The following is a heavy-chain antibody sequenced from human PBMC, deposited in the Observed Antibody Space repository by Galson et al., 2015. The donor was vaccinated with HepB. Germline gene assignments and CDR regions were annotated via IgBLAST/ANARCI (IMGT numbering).Heavy chain of an antibody. V-gene: IGHV5-51*03. CDR3: ARDGEYYDFWSGTYDAFDI. D-gene: IGHD3-3*01. CDR2: IYPGDSDT. CDR1: GYSFTSYW. J-gene: IGHJ3*02. Sequence: QSGAEVKKPGESLKISCKGSGYSFTSYWIGWVRQMPGKGLEWMGIIYPGDSDTRYSPSFQGQVTISADKSISTAYLQWSSLKASDTAMYYCARDGEYYDFWSGTYDAFDIWGRGTMVTVSS.